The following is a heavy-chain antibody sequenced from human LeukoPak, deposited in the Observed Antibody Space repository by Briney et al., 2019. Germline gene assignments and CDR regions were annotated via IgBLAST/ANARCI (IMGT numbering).Heavy chain of an antibody. CDR1: GFTFSTFN. V-gene: IGHV3-48*01. CDR3: ARQPGELDY. D-gene: IGHD3-10*01. CDR2: ISGGSGTI. J-gene: IGHJ4*02. Sequence: GGSLRLSCAASGFTFSTFNMNWVRQAPGRGLEWVSYISGGSGTIHYADSVKGRFTISRDNAKNLLYLQMNSLRAEDTAVYYCARQPGELDYWGQGTLVTVSS.